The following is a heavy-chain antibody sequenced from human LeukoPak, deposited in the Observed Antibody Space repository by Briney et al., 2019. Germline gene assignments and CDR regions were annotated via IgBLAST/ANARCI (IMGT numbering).Heavy chain of an antibody. CDR3: ARATPVGGVRFDY. CDR1: GVSISSYS. Sequence: SETLSLTCTVSGVSISSYSWSWIRQTPGKGLEWIGSIYTTGDTRYNPSLKSRVTISVDTSKNQFSLKLSSVTAADTAVYYCARATPVGGVRFDYWGQGTLVTVSS. J-gene: IGHJ4*02. D-gene: IGHD3-16*01. CDR2: IYTTGDT. V-gene: IGHV4-4*09.